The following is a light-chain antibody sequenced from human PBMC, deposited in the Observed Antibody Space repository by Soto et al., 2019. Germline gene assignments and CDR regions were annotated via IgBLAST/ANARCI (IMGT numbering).Light chain of an antibody. J-gene: IGKJ1*01. CDR1: QSVSSN. CDR2: GAS. Sequence: EMVMTQSPATLSVSPGERATLSCRASQSVSSNLAWYQQKPGQAPRLLIYGASTRATGIPARFSGSGSGTEFTLTISSLQSEDFAVYFCQQSNNWPPTTLGQGTKVDIK. CDR3: QQSNNWPPTT. V-gene: IGKV3-15*01.